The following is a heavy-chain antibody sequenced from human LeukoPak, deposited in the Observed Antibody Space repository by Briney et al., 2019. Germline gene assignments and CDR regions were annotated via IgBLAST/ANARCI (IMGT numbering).Heavy chain of an antibody. D-gene: IGHD1-26*01. CDR2: ISSSSSYI. CDR3: ARDLRSYSYYYYGTDV. CDR1: GFTFSSYS. J-gene: IGHJ6*02. Sequence: GGSLRLSCAASGFTFSSYSMNWVRQAPGKGLEWVSSISSSSSYIYYADSVKGRFTISRDNVKNSLYLQMNSLRAEDTAVYYCARDLRSYSYYYYGTDVWGQGTTVTVSS. V-gene: IGHV3-21*01.